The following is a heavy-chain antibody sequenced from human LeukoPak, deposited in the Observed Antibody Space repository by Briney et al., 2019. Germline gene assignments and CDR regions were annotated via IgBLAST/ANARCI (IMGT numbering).Heavy chain of an antibody. Sequence: GGSLRLSCAASGFTISSYWMHWVRQGPGKGLVWVSRINSDGRNTGYADSVRGRFTISRDSAKNTLYLQMNSLRAEDTAVYYCVRADYCSSTTCHDWFDPWGQGTLVTVSS. CDR2: INSDGRNT. CDR3: VRADYCSSTTCHDWFDP. V-gene: IGHV3-74*01. CDR1: GFTISSYW. J-gene: IGHJ5*02. D-gene: IGHD2-2*01.